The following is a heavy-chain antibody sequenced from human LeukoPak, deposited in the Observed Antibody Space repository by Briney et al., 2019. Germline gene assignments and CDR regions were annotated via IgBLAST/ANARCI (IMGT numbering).Heavy chain of an antibody. CDR1: GYSFTSYW. D-gene: IGHD3-22*01. CDR3: ARPNYYYDSSGYYHYYFDY. Sequence: RGESLKISCKGSGYSFTSYWIGWVRQMPGKGLEWMGIIYPGDSDTRYSPSFQGQVTISADKSISTAYLQWSSLKASDTAMYYCARPNYYYDSSGYYHYYFDYWGQGTLVTVSS. V-gene: IGHV5-51*01. J-gene: IGHJ4*02. CDR2: IYPGDSDT.